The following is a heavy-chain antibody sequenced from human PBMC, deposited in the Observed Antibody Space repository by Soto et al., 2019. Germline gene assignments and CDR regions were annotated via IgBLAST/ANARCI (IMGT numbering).Heavy chain of an antibody. CDR2: LNSDGRNT. J-gene: IGHJ4*02. CDR1: GFTFSRYW. Sequence: PGGSLRLSCAASGFTFSRYWMHWVRQAPGKGLVWVSRLNSDGRNTNYADTVKGRFTISRDNAENTLYLQMSSLRAEDTAVYYCARGGAQSGSYYENFDYWGQGT. V-gene: IGHV3-74*01. CDR3: ARGGAQSGSYYENFDY. D-gene: IGHD1-26*01.